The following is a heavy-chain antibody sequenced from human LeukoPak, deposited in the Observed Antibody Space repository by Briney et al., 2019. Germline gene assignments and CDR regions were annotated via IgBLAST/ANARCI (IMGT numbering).Heavy chain of an antibody. V-gene: IGHV1-69*01. CDR1: GGTFSSYA. CDR2: IIPIFGTA. J-gene: IGHJ4*02. Sequence: GSSVKVSCKASGGTFSSYAISWVRQAPGQGLEWMGGIIPIFGTANYAQKFQGRVTITADESTSTAYMELSSLRSEDTAVYYCARDRITMIVVGYYFDYWGQRTLVTVSS. CDR3: ARDRITMIVVGYYFDY. D-gene: IGHD3-22*01.